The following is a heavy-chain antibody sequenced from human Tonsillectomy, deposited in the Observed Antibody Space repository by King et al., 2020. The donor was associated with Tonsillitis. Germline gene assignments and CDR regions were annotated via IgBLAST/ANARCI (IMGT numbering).Heavy chain of an antibody. D-gene: IGHD3-22*01. Sequence: VQLVESGGGLVQPGGSLRLSCAASGFTFSSYSMNWVRQAPGKGLEWVSYISSSSSTIYYADSVKGRFTISRDNAKNSLYLQMNSLRDEDTAVYYCARDLLWWQRSASIEYYYDSSGYYSLDYWGQGTLVTVSS. CDR3: ARDLLWWQRSASIEYYYDSSGYYSLDY. CDR1: GFTFSSYS. J-gene: IGHJ4*02. CDR2: ISSSSSTI. V-gene: IGHV3-48*02.